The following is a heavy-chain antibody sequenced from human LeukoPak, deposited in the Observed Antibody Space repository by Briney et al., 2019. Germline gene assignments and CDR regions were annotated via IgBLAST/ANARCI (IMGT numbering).Heavy chain of an antibody. D-gene: IGHD2-15*01. CDR3: ARSRDGLGYRSGGSCYPTPHWFDP. V-gene: IGHV5-51*01. Sequence: GESLKISCKGSGSSFTSYWIGWVRPMPGKGLEWMGMIYPGDSDTRYSPSFQGQVTISADKSISTAYRQWSSLKASDTAMYYCARSRDGLGYRSGGSCYPTPHWFDPWGQGTLVTVSS. CDR2: IYPGDSDT. CDR1: GSSFTSYW. J-gene: IGHJ5*02.